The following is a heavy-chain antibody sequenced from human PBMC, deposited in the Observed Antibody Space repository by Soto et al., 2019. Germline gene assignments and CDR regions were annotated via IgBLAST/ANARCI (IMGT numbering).Heavy chain of an antibody. Sequence: QVQLVQSGAEVKKTGSSVKVSCQASGGSFSDYAISWVRQAPGQGLEWMGGIIPMLGIADNAQKFQGRVRITADEYTSTVYMELSSLRSEDTAVYYCARDGDYYDSSGFQREEQYYGMDVWGQGTTVTVAS. J-gene: IGHJ6*02. V-gene: IGHV1-69*01. CDR3: ARDGDYYDSSGFQREEQYYGMDV. CDR1: GGSFSDYA. CDR2: IIPMLGIA. D-gene: IGHD3-22*01.